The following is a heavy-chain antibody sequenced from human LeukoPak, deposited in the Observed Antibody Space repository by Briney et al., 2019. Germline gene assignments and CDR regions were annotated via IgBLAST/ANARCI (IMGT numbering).Heavy chain of an antibody. CDR1: GFTFSSYA. V-gene: IGHV3-23*01. D-gene: IGHD2-2*01. Sequence: PGGSLRLSCAASGFTFSSYAMSWVRQAPGKGLEWVSAISGSGGSTYYADSVKGRFTISRDNSKNTLYLQMNSLRAEDTAVYYCARAGDCSSTSCTDYWGQGTLVTVSS. J-gene: IGHJ4*02. CDR3: ARAGDCSSTSCTDY. CDR2: ISGSGGST.